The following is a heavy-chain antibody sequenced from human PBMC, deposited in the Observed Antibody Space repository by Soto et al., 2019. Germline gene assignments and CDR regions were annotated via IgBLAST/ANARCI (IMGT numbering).Heavy chain of an antibody. CDR1: GYTFTSYG. J-gene: IGHJ6*03. CDR2: ISAYNGNT. D-gene: IGHD3-10*01. Sequence: ASVKVSCKASGYTFTSYGISWVRQAPGQGLEWMGWISAYNGNTNYAQKLQGRVTMTTDTSTSTAYMELRSLRSDDTAVYYCARGGYGSGSYYRLGYYYYYMDVWGKGTTVTVSS. V-gene: IGHV1-18*01. CDR3: ARGGYGSGSYYRLGYYYYYMDV.